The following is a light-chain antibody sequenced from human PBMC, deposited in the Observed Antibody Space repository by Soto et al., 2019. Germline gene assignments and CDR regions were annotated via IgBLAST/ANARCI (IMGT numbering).Light chain of an antibody. CDR1: SSDIGAYNY. CDR2: EVN. V-gene: IGLV2-14*01. J-gene: IGLJ1*01. CDR3: SSYTSRNTVV. Sequence: QSALTQPASVSGSPGQSITISCTGTSSDIGAYNYVSWYQRSPGKAPKLMIYEVNNRPSGISNRFSGSKSGYTASLTISGLQAEDEADYYCSSYTSRNTVVFGSGTKLTVL.